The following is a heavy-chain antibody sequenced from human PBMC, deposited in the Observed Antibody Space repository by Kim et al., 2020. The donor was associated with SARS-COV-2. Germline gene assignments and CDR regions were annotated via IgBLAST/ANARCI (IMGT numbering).Heavy chain of an antibody. J-gene: IGHJ4*02. CDR1: GYTFPSYG. Sequence: ASVKVSCKASGYTFPSYGISWVRQAPGQGLEWMGWISAYNGNTNYAQKLQGRVTMTTDTSTSTAYMELRSLRSDDTAVYYCARTWEWLRYHSRLDYWGQGTMVTVSS. D-gene: IGHD5-12*01. CDR3: ARTWEWLRYHSRLDY. CDR2: ISAYNGNT. V-gene: IGHV1-18*01.